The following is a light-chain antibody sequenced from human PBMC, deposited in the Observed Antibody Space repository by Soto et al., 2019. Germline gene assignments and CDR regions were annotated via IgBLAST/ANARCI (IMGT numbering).Light chain of an antibody. Sequence: DVQITKSPSSLSASVGDRVGITCRSSQSISTYLNWYQQKPGTAPKLLICAASSLQSGVPSRFSGSGSGTDFTLTIGGLQPEDFATYYCQQSYSTLTWTFGQGTKVDI. J-gene: IGKJ1*01. CDR2: AAS. V-gene: IGKV1-39*01. CDR3: QQSYSTLTWT. CDR1: QSISTY.